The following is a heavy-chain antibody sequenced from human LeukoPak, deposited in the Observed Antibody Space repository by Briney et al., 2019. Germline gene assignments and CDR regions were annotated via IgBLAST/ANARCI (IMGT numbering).Heavy chain of an antibody. CDR3: ARDSGERGSGSYLIAY. J-gene: IGHJ4*02. Sequence: ASVKVSCKASGYTFSSYGISWVRQAPGLGLEWMGWISTYNGNTNYAQNLQGRVTMTTDTSTSTAYMELRSLRSDDTAVYYCARDSGERGSGSYLIAYWGQGTLVTVSS. CDR2: ISTYNGNT. V-gene: IGHV1-18*04. CDR1: GYTFSSYG. D-gene: IGHD3-10*01.